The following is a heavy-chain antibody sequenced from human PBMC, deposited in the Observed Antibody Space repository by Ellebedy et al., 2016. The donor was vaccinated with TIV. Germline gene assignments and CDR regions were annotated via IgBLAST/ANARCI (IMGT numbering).Heavy chain of an antibody. CDR1: GYSFSSYW. D-gene: IGHD1-26*01. Sequence: PGGSLRLSCKGSGYSFSSYWIGWVRQMPGKGLEWMGIIYPGDSDTRYSPSFQGQVTISADKSISTAYLQWNSLKASDSAMYYCARRVVGLSSQWYFDLWGRGTLVTVSS. J-gene: IGHJ2*01. CDR2: IYPGDSDT. V-gene: IGHV5-51*01. CDR3: ARRVVGLSSQWYFDL.